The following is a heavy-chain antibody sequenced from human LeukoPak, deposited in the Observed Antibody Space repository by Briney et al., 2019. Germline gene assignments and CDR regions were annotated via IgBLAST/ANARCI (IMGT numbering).Heavy chain of an antibody. CDR2: ISSTSGSTI. J-gene: IGHJ4*02. Sequence: GGSLRLSCAASGFTFSSYEMDWVRQAPGKGLEWVSYISSTSGSTIYYADSVKGRFTISRDNAKNSLYLQMNSLRAEDTAVYYCARRYCSTTSCLLDYWGQGTLVTVSS. V-gene: IGHV3-48*03. D-gene: IGHD2-2*01. CDR1: GFTFSSYE. CDR3: ARRYCSTTSCLLDY.